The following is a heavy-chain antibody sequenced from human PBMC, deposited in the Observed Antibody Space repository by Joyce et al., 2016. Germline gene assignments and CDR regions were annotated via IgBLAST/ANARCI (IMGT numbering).Heavy chain of an antibody. J-gene: IGHJ4*02. V-gene: IGHV3-48*01. D-gene: IGHD2-2*01. CDR2: IGSDI. CDR1: GFSVSAYS. CDR3: ARDGPPAGPDVDY. Sequence: EVQLVESGGGLAQPGGSLRLTCAAAGFSVSAYSMQWVSQAPGKGLEWISYIGSDIYYADSVKGRFTVSREYGQNSLFLEMNSLRAEDTAVYYCARDGPPAGPDVDYWGQGTLVIVSS.